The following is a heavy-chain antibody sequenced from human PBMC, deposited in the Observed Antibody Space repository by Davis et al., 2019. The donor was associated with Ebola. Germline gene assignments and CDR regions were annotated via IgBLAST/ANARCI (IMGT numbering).Heavy chain of an antibody. CDR3: ARAGDFQGVGDY. Sequence: SETLSLTCAVYGGSFSGYYWSWIRQPPGKGLEWIGAINQSGSTNYNPSLKSRVTISVDTSKNQFSLKLSSVTAADTAVYYCARAGDFQGVGDYWGQGTLVTVSS. CDR2: INQSGST. D-gene: IGHD3-16*01. J-gene: IGHJ4*02. V-gene: IGHV4-34*01. CDR1: GGSFSGYY.